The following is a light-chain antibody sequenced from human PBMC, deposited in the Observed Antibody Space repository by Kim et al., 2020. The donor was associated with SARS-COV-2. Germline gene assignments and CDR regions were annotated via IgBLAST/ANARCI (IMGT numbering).Light chain of an antibody. CDR2: AAS. Sequence: SASAGDRVTITCRASQGINTYLVWYQQKPGKAPKLLVSAASTLQSGVPSRFSGSGSGTDFTLTISGLQPEDCATYFCQQLYTYPHSFGGGTKLEI. CDR3: QQLYTYPHS. V-gene: IGKV1-9*01. J-gene: IGKJ4*01. CDR1: QGINTY.